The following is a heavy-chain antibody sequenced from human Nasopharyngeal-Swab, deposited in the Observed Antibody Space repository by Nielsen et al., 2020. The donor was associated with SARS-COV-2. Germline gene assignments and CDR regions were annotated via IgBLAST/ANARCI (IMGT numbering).Heavy chain of an antibody. V-gene: IGHV3-7*01. CDR3: ARTILSSSPEEGFDY. D-gene: IGHD6-6*01. CDR2: IKQDGSEK. Sequence: WIRQPPGKGLEWVANIKQDGSEKYYVDSVKGRFIISRDNAKNSLYLQMNSLRAEDTAVYYCARTILSSSPEEGFDYWGQGTLVTVSS. J-gene: IGHJ4*02.